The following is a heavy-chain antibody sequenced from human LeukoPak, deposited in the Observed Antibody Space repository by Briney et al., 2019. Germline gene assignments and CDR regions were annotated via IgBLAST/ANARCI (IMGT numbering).Heavy chain of an antibody. CDR1: GFTFTTYG. Sequence: PGRSLRLSCAASGFTFTTYGMQWVRQAPGKGLEWVANIKQDGSQKYYVDSVKGRFTISRDNAKNSLFLQINGLRAEYTSVYYCARDDYDILSGHYKGSDHWGQGTLVTVSS. J-gene: IGHJ4*02. V-gene: IGHV3-7*04. D-gene: IGHD3-9*01. CDR2: IKQDGSQK. CDR3: ARDDYDILSGHYKGSDH.